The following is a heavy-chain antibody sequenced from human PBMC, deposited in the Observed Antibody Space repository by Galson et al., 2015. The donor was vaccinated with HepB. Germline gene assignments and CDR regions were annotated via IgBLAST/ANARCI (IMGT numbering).Heavy chain of an antibody. Sequence: SLRLSCAASGFTFSSYWMHWVRQAPGKGLVWVSRINSNGRSTGYADSVKGRVTISRDNAKNTLYLQMNSLRAEDTAVYYCARVFGDHYYYYMDVWGKGTTVTVSS. V-gene: IGHV3-74*01. J-gene: IGHJ6*03. CDR2: INSNGRST. CDR3: ARVFGDHYYYYMDV. CDR1: GFTFSSYW. D-gene: IGHD4-17*01.